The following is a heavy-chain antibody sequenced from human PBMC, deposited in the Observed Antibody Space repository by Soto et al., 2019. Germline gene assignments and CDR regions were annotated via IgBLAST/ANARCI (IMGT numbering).Heavy chain of an antibody. CDR3: ARSHLPNDFWSGYSPTPYYYGMDV. Sequence: PGESLKISCKGSGYSFTSYWIGWVRQMPGKGLEWMGIIYPGDSDTRYSPSFQGQVTISADKSISTAYLQWSSLKASDTAMYYCARSHLPNDFWSGYSPTPYYYGMDVWGQGTTVTVSS. CDR1: GYSFTSYW. D-gene: IGHD3-3*01. CDR2: IYPGDSDT. V-gene: IGHV5-51*01. J-gene: IGHJ6*02.